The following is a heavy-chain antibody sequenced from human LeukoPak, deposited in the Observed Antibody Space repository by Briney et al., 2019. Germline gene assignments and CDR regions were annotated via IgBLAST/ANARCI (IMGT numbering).Heavy chain of an antibody. D-gene: IGHD2-15*01. CDR3: ARVTMVAGASYNWFVP. J-gene: IGHJ5*02. CDR1: GFTFSSYG. Sequence: GGPLRLCCEAAGFTFSSYGMQLVRQAPDTRLHWVAVIWSDGSNEHYADSARGRFTISRDNSKNTLYLQMNSLRAEDTAVYYCARVTMVAGASYNWFVPWGQGTLVTVST. CDR2: IWSDGSNE. V-gene: IGHV3-33*01.